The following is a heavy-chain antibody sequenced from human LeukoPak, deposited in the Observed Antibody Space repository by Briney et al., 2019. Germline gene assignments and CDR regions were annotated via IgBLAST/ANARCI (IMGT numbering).Heavy chain of an antibody. CDR2: IDPEDGET. J-gene: IGHJ4*02. CDR3: ATDPGRDGYNGYYFDY. D-gene: IGHD5-24*01. CDR1: GYTLTELS. V-gene: IGHV1-24*01. Sequence: ASVTLSCKVSGYTLTELSMHWVRQAPGKGLEGMGGIDPEDGETNYAQKFQGRVTMTEDTSTDTAYMELSSLRSEDTAVYYCATDPGRDGYNGYYFDYWGQGTLVTVSS.